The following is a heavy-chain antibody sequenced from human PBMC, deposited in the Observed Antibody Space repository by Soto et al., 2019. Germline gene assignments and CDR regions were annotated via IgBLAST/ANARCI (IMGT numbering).Heavy chain of an antibody. CDR2: IKSKTDGGTT. J-gene: IGHJ4*02. V-gene: IGHV3-15*01. Sequence: GGSLRLSCAASGFTFSNAWMSWVRQAPGKGLEWVGRIKSKTDGGTTDYAAPVKGRFTISRDDSKNTLYLQMNSLKTEDTAVYYCTTVYDFWSGYFSYWGQGTLVTVSS. D-gene: IGHD3-3*01. CDR1: GFTFSNAW. CDR3: TTVYDFWSGYFSY.